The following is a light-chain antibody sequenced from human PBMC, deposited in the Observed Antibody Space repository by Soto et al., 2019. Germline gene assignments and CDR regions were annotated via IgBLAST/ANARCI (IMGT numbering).Light chain of an antibody. CDR1: QRISSW. CDR2: KAS. CDR3: QQYNTFST. V-gene: IGKV1-5*03. J-gene: IGKJ1*01. Sequence: DIHMTHSPSSLSASVGDRVTITCRASQRISSWLAWYQQKPGKAPKLLIYKASSLESGVPSRFSGSGSGTEFTLTISSLQPDDFATYYCQQYNTFSTFGQGTKVDI.